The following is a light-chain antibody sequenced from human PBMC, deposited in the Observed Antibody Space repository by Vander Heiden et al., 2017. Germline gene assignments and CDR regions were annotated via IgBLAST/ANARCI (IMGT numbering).Light chain of an antibody. CDR2: ATS. CDR3: QQSYSVPWT. V-gene: IGKV1-39*01. J-gene: IGKJ1*01. Sequence: TQKTPSPASLSASVGDRVTITCRASQPINSYLHWYQEKPGKAPNLLIYATSNLQSGVPSRFSGSGSGPDFTLTIRSVQPEDFATYFCQQSYSVPWTFGQGTKVEIK. CDR1: QPINSY.